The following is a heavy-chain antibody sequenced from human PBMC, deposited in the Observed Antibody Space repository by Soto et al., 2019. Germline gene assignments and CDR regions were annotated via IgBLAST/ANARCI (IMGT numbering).Heavy chain of an antibody. CDR1: GYTFTSYY. CDR2: INPSGGST. CDR3: ARGHCTNGVCYGSESVEATDFDY. V-gene: IGHV1-46*01. Sequence: ASVKVSCKASGYTFTSYYMHWVRQAPGQGLEWMGIINPSGGSTSYAQKFQGRVTMTRDTSTSTVYMELSSLRSEDTAVYYCARGHCTNGVCYGSESVEATDFDYWGQGTLVTVSS. D-gene: IGHD2-8*01. J-gene: IGHJ4*02.